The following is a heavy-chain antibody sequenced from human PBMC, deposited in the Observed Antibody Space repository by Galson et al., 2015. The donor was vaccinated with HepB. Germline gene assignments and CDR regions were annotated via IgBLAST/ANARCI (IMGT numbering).Heavy chain of an antibody. CDR2: ISAYNGNT. V-gene: IGHV1-18*01. D-gene: IGHD6-6*01. CDR3: ARLALAARPTANWFDP. J-gene: IGHJ5*02. CDR1: GYTFTSYG. Sequence: SVKVSCKASGYTFTSYGISWVRQAPGQGLEWMGWISAYNGNTNYAQKLQGRVTMTTDTSTSTASTELRSLRSDDTAVYYCARLALAARPTANWFDPWGQGTLVTVSS.